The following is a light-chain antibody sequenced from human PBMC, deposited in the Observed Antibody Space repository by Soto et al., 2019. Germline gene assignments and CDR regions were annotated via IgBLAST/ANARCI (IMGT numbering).Light chain of an antibody. CDR1: QCINSIY. Sequence: EIVLTQSPGTRSLSPGERATLSCRANQCINSIYLAWYQHKPGPAPRPLIYGASSSATGIPNRFSGSGSGTDITLTISSLELEAYEVYYCQQRSNWTPSITFGQGTRLEIK. CDR3: QQRSNWTPSIT. CDR2: GAS. V-gene: IGKV3D-20*02. J-gene: IGKJ5*01.